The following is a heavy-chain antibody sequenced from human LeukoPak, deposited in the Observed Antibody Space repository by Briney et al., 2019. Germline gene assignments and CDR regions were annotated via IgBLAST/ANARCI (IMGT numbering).Heavy chain of an antibody. CDR1: GFTFSSYE. J-gene: IGHJ4*02. CDR2: ISSSGSTI. CDR3: ARGFRKGAFDY. Sequence: VGSLRLSCAASGFTFSSYEMNWVRQAPGKGLEWVSYISSSGSTIYYADSVKGRFTISRDNAKNSLYLQMNSLRAEDTAVYYCARGFRKGAFDYWGQGTLVTVSS. D-gene: IGHD3-16*01. V-gene: IGHV3-48*03.